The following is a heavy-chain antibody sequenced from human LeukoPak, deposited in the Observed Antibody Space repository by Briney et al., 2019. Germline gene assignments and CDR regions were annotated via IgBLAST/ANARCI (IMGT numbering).Heavy chain of an antibody. V-gene: IGHV4-34*01. CDR1: GGSFSGYY. CDR2: INHSGST. J-gene: IGHJ4*02. CDR3: ARHRGDGGIGFDY. D-gene: IGHD4-23*01. Sequence: SETLSLTCAVYGGSFSGYYWSWIRQPPGKGLEWIGEINHSGSTNYNPSLKSRVTISVDTSKNQFSLRLSSVTAADTAVYYCARHRGDGGIGFDYWGQGTLVTVSS.